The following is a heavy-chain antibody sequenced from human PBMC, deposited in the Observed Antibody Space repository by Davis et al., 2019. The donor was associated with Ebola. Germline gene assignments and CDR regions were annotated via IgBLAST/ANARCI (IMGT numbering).Heavy chain of an antibody. CDR2: ISYDGSNK. CDR3: AKGSVTIFGVAPDYYGMDV. CDR1: GFTFSSYG. J-gene: IGHJ6*04. Sequence: PGGSLRLSCAASGFTFSSYGMHWVRQAPGKGLEWVAVISYDGSNKYYADSVKGRFTISRDNSKNTLYLQMNSLRAEDTAVYYCAKGSVTIFGVAPDYYGMDVWGKGTTVTVPS. D-gene: IGHD3-3*01. V-gene: IGHV3-30*18.